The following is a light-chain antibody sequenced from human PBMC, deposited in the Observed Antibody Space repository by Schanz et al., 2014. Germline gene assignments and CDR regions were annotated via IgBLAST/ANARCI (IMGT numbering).Light chain of an antibody. CDR2: STN. V-gene: IGLV8-61*01. Sequence: QTVVTQEPSFSVSPGGTVTLTCGLSTGSASTSHYPSWYQQTPGQPPRTLIYSTNTRSSGVPDRFSASILGNKAALTITGAQADDESDYYCVLYMGSGLWVFGGGTKVTVL. CDR1: TGSASTSHY. CDR3: VLYMGSGLWV. J-gene: IGLJ3*02.